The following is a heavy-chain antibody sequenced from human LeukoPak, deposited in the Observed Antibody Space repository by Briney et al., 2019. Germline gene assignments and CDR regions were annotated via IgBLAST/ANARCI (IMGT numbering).Heavy chain of an antibody. Sequence: SETLSLTCTVSGGSISRYYWSWIRQPPGKGLEWIAYIYYSGSTNYNPSLKSRVTVSVDTSKNQISLKLSSVTAADTAVYYCARGGTGDSWCFDLWGRGTLVTVSS. D-gene: IGHD7-27*01. CDR2: IYYSGST. CDR3: ARGGTGDSWCFDL. CDR1: GGSISRYY. V-gene: IGHV4-59*01. J-gene: IGHJ2*01.